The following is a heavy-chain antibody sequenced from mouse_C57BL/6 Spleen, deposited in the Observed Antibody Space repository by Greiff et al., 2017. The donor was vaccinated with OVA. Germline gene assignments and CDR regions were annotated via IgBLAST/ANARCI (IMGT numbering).Heavy chain of an antibody. Sequence: QVHVKQPGAELVKPGASVKLSCKASGYTFTSYWMQWVKQRPGQGLEWIGEIDPSDSYTNYNQKFKGKATLTVDTSSSTAYMQLSSLTSEDSAVYYCATRAFYGSSPFAYWGQGTLVTVSA. V-gene: IGHV1-50*01. CDR2: IDPSDSYT. D-gene: IGHD1-1*01. CDR3: ATRAFYGSSPFAY. CDR1: GYTFTSYW. J-gene: IGHJ3*01.